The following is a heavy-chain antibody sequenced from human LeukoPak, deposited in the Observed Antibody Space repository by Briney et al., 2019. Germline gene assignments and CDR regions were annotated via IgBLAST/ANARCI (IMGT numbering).Heavy chain of an antibody. CDR3: ARVWANWNLSHYYYYGMDV. D-gene: IGHD1-20*01. Sequence: ASVKVTCKASGYTFTSYYMHWVGQAPGQGLEWMGIINPSGGSTSYAQKFQGRVTMTRDTSTSTVYMELSSLRSEDTAVYYCARVWANWNLSHYYYYGMDVWGQGTTVTVSS. J-gene: IGHJ6*02. CDR2: INPSGGST. CDR1: GYTFTSYY. V-gene: IGHV1-46*01.